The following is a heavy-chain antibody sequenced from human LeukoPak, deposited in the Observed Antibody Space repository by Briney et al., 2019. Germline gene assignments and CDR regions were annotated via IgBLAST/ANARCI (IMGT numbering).Heavy chain of an antibody. CDR1: GGTFSSHA. D-gene: IGHD1-1*01. V-gene: IGHV1-69*13. Sequence: VASVKVSCKGSGGTFSSHAISWVRQAPRQGLEWMGGIIPIFGAANYAQNFKGRVTITADESTSTAYMELSSLRSEDTAVYYCAKDGPGGGRVFDYWGQGTLVTVSS. J-gene: IGHJ4*02. CDR3: AKDGPGGGRVFDY. CDR2: IIPIFGAA.